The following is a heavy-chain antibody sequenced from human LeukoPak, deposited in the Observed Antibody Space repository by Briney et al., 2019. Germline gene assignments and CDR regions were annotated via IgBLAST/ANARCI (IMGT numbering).Heavy chain of an antibody. CDR2: IYHSGST. CDR3: ARGRGPYGSGRYPFEY. CDR1: GGSISSGGYS. V-gene: IGHV4-30-2*01. D-gene: IGHD3-10*01. Sequence: PSQTLSLTCAVSGGSISSGGYSWSWIRQPPGKGLEWIGYIYHSGSTYYNPSLKSRVTISVDRSKNQFSLKLSSVTAADTAVYYCARGRGPYGSGRYPFEYWGQGTLVTVSS. J-gene: IGHJ4*01.